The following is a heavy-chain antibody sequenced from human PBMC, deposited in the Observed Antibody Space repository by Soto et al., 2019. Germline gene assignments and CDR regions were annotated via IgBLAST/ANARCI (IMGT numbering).Heavy chain of an antibody. V-gene: IGHV4-34*01. CDR3: ARGHVNMGVVVVAATPSNWFDP. Sequence: PSETLSLTCAVYGGSFSGYYWSWIRQPPGKGLEWIGEINLSGSTNYNPSLKSRVTISVATSKNQFSLKLSSVTAADTAVYYCARGHVNMGVVVVAATPSNWFDPWGQGTLVTVS. D-gene: IGHD2-15*01. CDR1: GGSFSGYY. CDR2: INLSGST. J-gene: IGHJ5*02.